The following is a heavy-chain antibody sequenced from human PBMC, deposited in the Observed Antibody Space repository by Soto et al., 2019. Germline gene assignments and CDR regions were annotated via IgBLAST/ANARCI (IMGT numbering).Heavy chain of an antibody. Sequence: SETLSLTCAVSGGSISSGDYYWSWIRQPPGKGLEWIGYIYYSGSTNYNPSLKSRVTISVDTSKNQFSLKLSSVTAADTAVYYCARLGIAVAAYDYWGQGTLVTVSS. D-gene: IGHD6-19*01. V-gene: IGHV4-61*08. J-gene: IGHJ4*02. CDR2: IYYSGST. CDR1: GGSISSGDYY. CDR3: ARLGIAVAAYDY.